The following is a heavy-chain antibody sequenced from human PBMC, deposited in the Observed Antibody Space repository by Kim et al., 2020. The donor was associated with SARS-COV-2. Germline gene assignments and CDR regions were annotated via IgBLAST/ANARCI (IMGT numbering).Heavy chain of an antibody. Sequence: SGKSRFTTSRDNSKTTLYLQMNGLRAEDTAVYYCAKVPMIVVVITTEFDYWGQGTLVTVSS. J-gene: IGHJ4*02. D-gene: IGHD3-22*01. CDR3: AKVPMIVVVITTEFDY. V-gene: IGHV3-23*01.